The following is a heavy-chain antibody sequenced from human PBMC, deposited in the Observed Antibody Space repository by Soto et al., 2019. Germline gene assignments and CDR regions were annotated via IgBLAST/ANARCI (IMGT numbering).Heavy chain of an antibody. CDR1: GFTISECG. D-gene: IGHD3-10*02. CDR2: ITIRTGNV. V-gene: IGHV3-48*02. CDR3: VRDRDLYRDMFHADL. J-gene: IGHJ4*01. Sequence: PGGSLRLSCEASGFTISECGMNWVSQAPGKGLEWLAYITIRTGNVLYADSVRGRFTISADNAENSVILQMNSLRDEDSAVYFCVRDRDLYRDMFHADLWGQGTLVTVSS.